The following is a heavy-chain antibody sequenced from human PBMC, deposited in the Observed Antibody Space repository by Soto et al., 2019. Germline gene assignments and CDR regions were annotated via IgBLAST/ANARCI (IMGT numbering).Heavy chain of an antibody. CDR2: IIPIFGTA. J-gene: IGHJ6*02. D-gene: IGHD5-12*01. CDR3: AREYPRSGLQLPSYYYYGMDV. CDR1: GGTFSSYA. V-gene: IGHV1-69*12. Sequence: QVQLVQSGAEVKKPGSSVKVSCKASGGTFSSYAISWVRQAPGQGLEWMGGIIPIFGTANYAQKFQGRVTITADESTSTAYMELSSLRSEHTAVYYCAREYPRSGLQLPSYYYYGMDVWGQGTTVTVSS.